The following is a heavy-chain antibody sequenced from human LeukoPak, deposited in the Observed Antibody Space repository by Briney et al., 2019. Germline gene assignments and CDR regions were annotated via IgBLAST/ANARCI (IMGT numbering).Heavy chain of an antibody. D-gene: IGHD3-3*01. CDR1: GGSISSYY. CDR3: ARAFGVVIYDWFDP. Sequence: SETLSLTCTVSGGSISSYYWRWIRQPPGKGLEWIGYIYYSGSTNYNPSLKSRVTISVDTSKNQFSLKLSSVTAADTAVYYCARAFGVVIYDWFDPWGQGTLVTVSS. J-gene: IGHJ5*02. CDR2: IYYSGST. V-gene: IGHV4-59*01.